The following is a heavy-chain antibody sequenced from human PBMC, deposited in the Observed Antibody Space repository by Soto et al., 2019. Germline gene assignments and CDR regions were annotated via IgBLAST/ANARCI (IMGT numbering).Heavy chain of an antibody. CDR1: GFTVSNNY. J-gene: IGHJ4*02. D-gene: IGHD6-25*01. CDR2: IYSGGYT. Sequence: EVQLVESGGGLIQPGGSLRLSCAVSGFTVSNNYMSWVRQAPGKGLEGVSVIYSGGYTAYGDSVKGRFTISRDNSKNTLNLKMNTLGAAETALFSWATQRGGGGYWGQGTLVTVSS. CDR3: ATQRGGGGY. V-gene: IGHV3-53*01.